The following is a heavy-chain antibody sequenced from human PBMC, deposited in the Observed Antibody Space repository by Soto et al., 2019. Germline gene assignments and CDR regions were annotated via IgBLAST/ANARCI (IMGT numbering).Heavy chain of an antibody. CDR3: AREPGEDYYGSGSRETDFDY. CDR1: GGSFSGYY. Sequence: SSETLSLTCAVYGGSFSGYYWSWIRQPPGKGLEWIGEINHSGSTNYNPSLKSRVTISVDTSKNQFSLKLSSVTAADTAVYHCAREPGEDYYGSGSRETDFDYWGQGTLVTVSS. J-gene: IGHJ4*02. V-gene: IGHV4-34*01. D-gene: IGHD3-10*01. CDR2: INHSGST.